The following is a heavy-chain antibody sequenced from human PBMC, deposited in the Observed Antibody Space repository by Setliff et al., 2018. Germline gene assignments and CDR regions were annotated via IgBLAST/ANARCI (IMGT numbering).Heavy chain of an antibody. J-gene: IGHJ4*02. CDR1: GFSFSTYW. CDR2: IKEDGSAQ. CDR3: ARDLRGSLLRIVGATTHFDY. D-gene: IGHD1-26*01. Sequence: GGSLRLSCETSGFSFSTYWMSWVRQVPGKGLEWVATIKEDGSAQYYVDSVKGRFTISKDNAKDSLFLQMNSLRAEDTALYYCARDLRGSLLRIVGATTHFDYWGQGTLVT. V-gene: IGHV3-7*03.